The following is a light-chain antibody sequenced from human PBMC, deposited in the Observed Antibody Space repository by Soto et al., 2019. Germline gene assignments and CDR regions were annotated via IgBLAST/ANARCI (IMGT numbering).Light chain of an antibody. V-gene: IGLV2-14*01. CDR3: SSYTSTSSLYV. CDR2: DVS. Sequence: QSALTQPASVSGSPGQSITISCTGTSSDVGGYNYVSWYQQHPGKAPKLMIYDVSNWPSGVSNRFSGSKSGNTASLTISGLQAEYEADYYGSSYTSTSSLYVFGTGTEVTV. J-gene: IGLJ1*01. CDR1: SSDVGGYNY.